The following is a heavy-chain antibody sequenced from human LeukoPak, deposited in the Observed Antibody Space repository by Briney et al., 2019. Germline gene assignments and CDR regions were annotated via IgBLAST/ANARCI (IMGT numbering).Heavy chain of an antibody. D-gene: IGHD3-10*02. CDR2: ISSSGSTI. V-gene: IGHV3-48*03. CDR3: AELGITMIGGV. Sequence: GGSLRLSCTGSGFTFSDYAMNWVRQAPGKGLEWVSYISSSGSTIYYADSVKGRFTISRDNAKNSLYLQMNSLRAEDTAVYYCAELGITMIGGVWGKGTTVTISS. J-gene: IGHJ6*04. CDR1: GFTFSDYA.